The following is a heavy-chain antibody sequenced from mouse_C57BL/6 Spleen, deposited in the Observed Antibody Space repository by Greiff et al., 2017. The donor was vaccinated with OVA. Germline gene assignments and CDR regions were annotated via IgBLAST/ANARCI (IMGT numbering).Heavy chain of an antibody. D-gene: IGHD2-5*01. CDR3: ARYSNYYAMDY. J-gene: IGHJ4*01. CDR2: INPNNGGT. CDR1: GYTFTDYY. Sequence: EVKLMESGPELVKPGASVKISCKASGYTFTDYYMNWVKQSHGKSLEWIGDINPNNGGTSYNQKFKGKATLTVDKSSSTAYMELRSLTSEDSAVYYCARYSNYYAMDYWGQGTSVTVSS. V-gene: IGHV1-26*01.